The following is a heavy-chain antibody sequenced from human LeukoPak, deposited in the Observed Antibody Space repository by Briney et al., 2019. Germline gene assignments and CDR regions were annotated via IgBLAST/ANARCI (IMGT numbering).Heavy chain of an antibody. Sequence: ASVKVSCKASGYTFTGYYMHWVRQAPGQGLEWMGRINPNSGGTNYAQKFQGRVTMTRDTSISTAYMELSRLRSDDTAVYYCARDFRRTTVTPTFGYWGQGTLVTVSP. CDR3: ARDFRRTTVTPTFGY. CDR1: GYTFTGYY. V-gene: IGHV1-2*06. J-gene: IGHJ4*02. CDR2: INPNSGGT. D-gene: IGHD4-17*01.